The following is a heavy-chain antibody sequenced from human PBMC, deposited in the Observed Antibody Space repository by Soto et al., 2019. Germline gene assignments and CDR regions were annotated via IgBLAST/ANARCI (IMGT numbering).Heavy chain of an antibody. CDR3: ARKGVAFDY. CDR2: ISTTSSSI. Sequence: LRLSCAASGFTFSSYSMNWVRQAPGKGLEWISYISTTSSSIYYADSVKGRFTISRDNAKNSLFLQMNSLRDEDTAVYYCARKGVAFDYWGLGALVTVSS. J-gene: IGHJ4*02. D-gene: IGHD3-3*01. CDR1: GFTFSSYS. V-gene: IGHV3-48*02.